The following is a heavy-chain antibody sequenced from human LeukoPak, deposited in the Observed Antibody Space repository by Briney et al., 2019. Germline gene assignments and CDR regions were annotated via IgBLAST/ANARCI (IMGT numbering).Heavy chain of an antibody. Sequence: PGGSLRLSCAASGFTFSSSNMNWVRQAPGRGLEWVSSISSSSTYIFYADSVKGRFTISRDNAKNSLYLQMNSLRAEDTAVYYCAKDLYDAFDIWGQGTMVTVSS. CDR2: ISSSSTYI. CDR1: GFTFSSSN. CDR3: AKDLYDAFDI. J-gene: IGHJ3*02. V-gene: IGHV3-21*01.